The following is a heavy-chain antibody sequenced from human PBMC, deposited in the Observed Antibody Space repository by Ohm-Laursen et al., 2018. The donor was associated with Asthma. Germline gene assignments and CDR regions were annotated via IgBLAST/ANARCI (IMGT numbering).Heavy chain of an antibody. CDR3: ARQIAAAGLFDY. CDR2: IYYSGST. V-gene: IGHV4-59*06. CDR1: GFTFSSYS. Sequence: LRLSCTASGFTFSSYSMNWVRQAPGKGLEWIGYIYYSGSTYYNPSLKSRVTISVDTSKNQFSLKLSSVTAADTAVYYCARQIAAAGLFDYWGQGTLVTVSS. J-gene: IGHJ4*02. D-gene: IGHD6-13*01.